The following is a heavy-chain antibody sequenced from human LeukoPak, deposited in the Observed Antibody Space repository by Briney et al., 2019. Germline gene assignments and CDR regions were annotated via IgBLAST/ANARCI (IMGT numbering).Heavy chain of an antibody. CDR2: FDPEDGET. CDR3: AMPRYPDFWSGYKEYYFDY. D-gene: IGHD3-3*01. J-gene: IGHJ4*02. CDR1: GYTLTELS. V-gene: IGHV1-24*01. Sequence: ASVKVTCKVSGYTLTELSMHWVRQAPGKGLEWMGGFDPEDGETIYAQKFQGRVTMTEDTSTDTACMELSSLRSEDTAVYYCAMPRYPDFWSGYKEYYFDYWGQGTLVTVSS.